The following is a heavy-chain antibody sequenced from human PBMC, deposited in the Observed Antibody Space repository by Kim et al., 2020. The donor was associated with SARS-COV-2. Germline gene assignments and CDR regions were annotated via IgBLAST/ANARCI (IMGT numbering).Heavy chain of an antibody. CDR2: IKQDGSAR. J-gene: IGHJ4*02. CDR1: GFTFGSHW. D-gene: IGHD3-10*01. Sequence: GGSLRLSCVGSGFTFGSHWMHWVRQPPGKGLECVAHIKQDGSARYYVDSVKGRFTISRDNVQNSVYLQMNSLTVEDTAVYYCARDYSYGPDYWGQGTLVTVSS. CDR3: ARDYSYGPDY. V-gene: IGHV3-7*03.